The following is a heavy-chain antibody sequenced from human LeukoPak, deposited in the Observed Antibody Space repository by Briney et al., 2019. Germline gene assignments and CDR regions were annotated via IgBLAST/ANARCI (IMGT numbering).Heavy chain of an antibody. CDR3: AKTYYDSSGYYNWFDS. CDR2: SSGSGSST. D-gene: IGHD3-22*01. V-gene: IGHV3-23*01. Sequence: PGGSLRLSCAASGFIFSSYAMNWVRQAPGKGREWVSGSSGSGSSTYYLDSVKGRFTISRDNSKNTLYLQMNSLRAEDTAVYYCAKTYYDSSGYYNWFDSWGQGTLVTVSS. CDR1: GFIFSSYA. J-gene: IGHJ5*01.